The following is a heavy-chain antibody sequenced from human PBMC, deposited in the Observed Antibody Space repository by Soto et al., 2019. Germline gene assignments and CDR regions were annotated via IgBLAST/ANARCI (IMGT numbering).Heavy chain of an antibody. Sequence: EVQLLESGGGLVQPGGSLRLSCAASGFTFNNYAMTWVRQAPGKGLEWVSAISGGGDTTSYADSVKGRFTVSRDGSNNTLYLQMSSLRADDTALYYCAKGRGGSGSLTPRVDFWGQGTLVTVSS. J-gene: IGHJ4*02. CDR3: AKGRGGSGSLTPRVDF. V-gene: IGHV3-23*01. D-gene: IGHD3-10*01. CDR1: GFTFNNYA. CDR2: ISGGGDTT.